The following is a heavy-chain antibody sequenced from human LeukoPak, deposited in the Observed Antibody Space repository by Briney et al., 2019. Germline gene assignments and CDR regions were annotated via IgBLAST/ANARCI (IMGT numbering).Heavy chain of an antibody. Sequence: GESLQISCNGAGYSFTSYCIGWGRRMAGEGVEGMGIIYPGDSDTRYSPSFQGQLTIPPHKSISTAYLQWSSLKASDTAMYYCARRGGGFDYWGQGTLVTVSS. V-gene: IGHV5-51*01. CDR3: ARRGGGFDY. J-gene: IGHJ4*02. D-gene: IGHD2-15*01. CDR1: GYSFTSYC. CDR2: IYPGDSDT.